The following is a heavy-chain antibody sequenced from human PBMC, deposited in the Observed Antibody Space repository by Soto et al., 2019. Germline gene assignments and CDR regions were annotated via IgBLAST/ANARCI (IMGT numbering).Heavy chain of an antibody. CDR2: IRNAANSYST. Sequence: EVQLAESGGGLVQPGGSLRLSCAASGFTFSDHYMDWVRQAPGKGLEWVGRIRNAANSYSTQYAASVRGRITISRDDSKSILFLQMNSLQTEDTAVYYCAKSGSYQPLEFGGQGNLVTGSS. CDR3: AKSGSYQPLEF. V-gene: IGHV3-72*01. CDR1: GFTFSDHY. D-gene: IGHD1-26*01. J-gene: IGHJ4*02.